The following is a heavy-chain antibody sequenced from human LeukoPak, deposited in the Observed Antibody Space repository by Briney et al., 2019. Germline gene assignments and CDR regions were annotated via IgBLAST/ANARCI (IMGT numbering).Heavy chain of an antibody. CDR3: ARDGGNDYSNYDY. J-gene: IGHJ4*02. Sequence: GASVKVSCKASGYTFTGYYMHWVRQAPGQGLEWMGWINPNSGGTNYAQKFQGRVTMTRDTSICTAYMELSRLRSDDTAVYYCARDGGNDYSNYDYWGQGTLVTVSS. D-gene: IGHD4-11*01. V-gene: IGHV1-2*02. CDR1: GYTFTGYY. CDR2: INPNSGGT.